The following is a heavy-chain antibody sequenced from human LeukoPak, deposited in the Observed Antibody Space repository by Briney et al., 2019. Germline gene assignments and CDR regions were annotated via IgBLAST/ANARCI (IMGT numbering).Heavy chain of an antibody. Sequence: PSETLSLTCTVSGGSMSSINYYWAWIRQPPGKGLEWVGYIYNGGRTSYHPSLKSRVTMSVDTSRNQFSLNLTSVTAADTAMYYCARQPSGTPGDYWGQGSLVTVSS. CDR1: GGSMSSINYY. V-gene: IGHV4-39*01. D-gene: IGHD1-26*01. J-gene: IGHJ4*02. CDR3: ARQPSGTPGDY. CDR2: IYNGGRT.